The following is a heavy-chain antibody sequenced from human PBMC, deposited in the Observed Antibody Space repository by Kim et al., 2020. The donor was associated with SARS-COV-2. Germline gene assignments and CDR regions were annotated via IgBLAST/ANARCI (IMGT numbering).Heavy chain of an antibody. Sequence: SETLSLTCTVSGGSISSYYWSWIRQPPGKGLEWIGYIYYSGSTNYNPSLKSRVTISVDTSKNQFSLKLSSVTAADTAVYYCARLAVAGLDYWGQGTLVTVSS. CDR2: IYYSGST. V-gene: IGHV4-59*08. J-gene: IGHJ4*02. D-gene: IGHD6-19*01. CDR1: GGSISSYY. CDR3: ARLAVAGLDY.